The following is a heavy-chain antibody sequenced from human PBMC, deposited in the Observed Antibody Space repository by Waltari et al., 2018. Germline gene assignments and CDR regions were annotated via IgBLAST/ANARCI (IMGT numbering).Heavy chain of an antibody. CDR1: GGSISSYY. Sequence: QVQLQESGPGLVKPSETLSLTCTVSGGSISSYYWSWIRQPPGKGLEWIGYIYYSGSTNYNPSLKSRVTISVDTSKNQFSLKLSSVTAADTAVYYCARDRGSPHDSSGYYHPFQHWGQGTLVTVSS. J-gene: IGHJ1*01. CDR2: IYYSGST. V-gene: IGHV4-59*01. CDR3: ARDRGSPHDSSGYYHPFQH. D-gene: IGHD3-22*01.